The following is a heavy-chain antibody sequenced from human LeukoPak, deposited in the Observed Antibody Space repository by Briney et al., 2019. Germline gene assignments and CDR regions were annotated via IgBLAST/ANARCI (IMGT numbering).Heavy chain of an antibody. Sequence: PGGSLRLSCAASGFTFSSYEMNWVRQAPGKGLEWVAFIRYDGSNKYYADSVKGRFTISRDNSKNTLYLQMNSLRAEDTAVYYCAKDWGVPKNWFDPWGQGTLVTVSS. CDR2: IRYDGSNK. CDR1: GFTFSSYE. V-gene: IGHV3-30*02. CDR3: AKDWGVPKNWFDP. D-gene: IGHD3-16*01. J-gene: IGHJ5*02.